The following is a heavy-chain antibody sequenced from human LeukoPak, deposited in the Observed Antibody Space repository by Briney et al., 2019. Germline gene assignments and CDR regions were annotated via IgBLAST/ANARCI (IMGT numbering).Heavy chain of an antibody. CDR1: GGSISSYY. CDR3: ARVKCNWKYYYMDV. Sequence: PSETLSLTCTVSGGSISSYYWSWIRQPPGKGLEWIGYIYYSGSTNYNPSLKSRVTISVDTSKNQFSLKLSSVTAADTAVYYCARVKCNWKYYYMDVWGKGTTVTVSS. CDR2: IYYSGST. V-gene: IGHV4-59*01. D-gene: IGHD1-20*01. J-gene: IGHJ6*03.